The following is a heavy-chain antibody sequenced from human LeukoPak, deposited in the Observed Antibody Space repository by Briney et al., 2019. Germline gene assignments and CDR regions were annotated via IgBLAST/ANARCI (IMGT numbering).Heavy chain of an antibody. V-gene: IGHV3-21*01. CDR1: GFIFSSYS. CDR3: AREIYYYMDV. J-gene: IGHJ6*03. Sequence: GGSLRLSCAASGFIFSSYSMKWVRQAPGKGLECVSSISSSSSYIYYADSVKGRFTISRDNAKKSLYLQMNTLRAEDTAVYYCAREIYYYMDVWGKGTTVTISS. CDR2: ISSSSSYI.